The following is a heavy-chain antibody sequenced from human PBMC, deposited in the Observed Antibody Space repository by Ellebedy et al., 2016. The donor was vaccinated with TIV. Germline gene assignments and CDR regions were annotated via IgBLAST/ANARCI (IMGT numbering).Heavy chain of an antibody. D-gene: IGHD3-10*01. CDR3: ARVYG. CDR1: GYSFTGYF. J-gene: IGHJ4*02. Sequence: AASVKVSCKASGYSFTGYFMHWVRQAPGQGPEWMGWINATSGGTMYTQKFQGRVVMTRDTSITTAFIELSGLTSDDTAVYYSARVYGWGQGTLVTVSS. CDR2: INATSGGT. V-gene: IGHV1-2*02.